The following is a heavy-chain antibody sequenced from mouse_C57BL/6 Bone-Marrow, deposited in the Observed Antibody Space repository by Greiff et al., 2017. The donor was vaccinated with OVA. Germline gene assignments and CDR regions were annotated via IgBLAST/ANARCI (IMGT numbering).Heavy chain of an antibody. CDR1: GFTFSDFY. Sequence: EVKLVESGGGLVQSGRSLRLSCATSGFTFSDFYMEWVRQAPGKGLEWIAASRNKANDYTTEYSASVKGRFIVSRDTSQSILYLQMNALRAEDTAIYYCARDAPTGTRAMDYWGQGTSVTVSS. CDR3: ARDAPTGTRAMDY. CDR2: SRNKANDYTT. J-gene: IGHJ4*01. V-gene: IGHV7-1*01. D-gene: IGHD4-1*02.